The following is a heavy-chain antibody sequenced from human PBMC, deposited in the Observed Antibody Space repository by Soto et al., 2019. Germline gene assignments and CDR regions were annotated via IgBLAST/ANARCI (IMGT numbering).Heavy chain of an antibody. CDR2: LNPNSGGT. V-gene: IGHV1-2*02. J-gene: IGHJ3*02. CDR3: ARDSYYDILTGYSRNAFDI. CDR1: GYTFTGHY. Sequence: QVHLVQSGAEVKKPGASVKVSCKASGYTFTGHYVHWVRQAPGQGLEWMGWLNPNSGGTNYAQKCQGRVTLTRDTSISTAYMELSRLRSDDAAVYFCARDSYYDILTGYSRNAFDIWGQGTMVTVSS. D-gene: IGHD3-9*01.